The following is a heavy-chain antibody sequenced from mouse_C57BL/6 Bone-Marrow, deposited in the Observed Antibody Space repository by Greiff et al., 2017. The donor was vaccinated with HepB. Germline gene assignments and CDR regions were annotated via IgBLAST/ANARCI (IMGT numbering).Heavy chain of an antibody. CDR1: GFTFSNYW. V-gene: IGHV6-3*01. Sequence: EVKLQESGGGLVQPGGSMKLSCVASGFTFSNYWMNWVRQSPEKGLEWVAQIRLKSDNYATQYAESVKGRFTISRDDSKSSVYLQMNNLRAEDTGIYYCTGASHWYFDVWGTGTTVTVSS. J-gene: IGHJ1*03. CDR2: IRLKSDNYAT. CDR3: TGASHWYFDV.